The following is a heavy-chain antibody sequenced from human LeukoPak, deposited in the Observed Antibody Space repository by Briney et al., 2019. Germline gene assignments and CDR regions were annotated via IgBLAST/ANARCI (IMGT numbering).Heavy chain of an antibody. V-gene: IGHV4-30-2*01. CDR3: ARLDGSGWSFDY. Sequence: PSQTLSLTCTVSGGSISSGGHYWSWIRQPPGKGLEWIGYIYHDGSTYYNPSLKSRVTISVDTSKNQFSLKLSSVTAADTAVYYCARLDGSGWSFDYWGQGTLVTVSS. D-gene: IGHD6-19*01. J-gene: IGHJ4*02. CDR2: IYHDGST. CDR1: GGSISSGGHY.